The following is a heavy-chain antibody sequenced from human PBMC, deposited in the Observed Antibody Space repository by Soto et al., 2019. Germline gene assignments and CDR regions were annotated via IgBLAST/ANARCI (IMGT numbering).Heavy chain of an antibody. CDR3: AKVLSKNYYYPFDF. Sequence: GGSLRLSCTASGFTFSDYAMAWVRQAPGKGLEWVSTISGSSSVTYYGDSVKGRFTISRDNAKKTLFLQLNRLSAEDTATYYCAKVLSKNYYYPFDFWGQGTQVTVSS. J-gene: IGHJ4*02. D-gene: IGHD3-10*01. V-gene: IGHV3-23*01. CDR1: GFTFSDYA. CDR2: ISGSSSVT.